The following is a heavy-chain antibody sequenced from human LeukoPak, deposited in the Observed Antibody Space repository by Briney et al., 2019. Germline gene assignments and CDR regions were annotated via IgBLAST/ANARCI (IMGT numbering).Heavy chain of an antibody. J-gene: IGHJ4*02. CDR3: ARENGYKVFDY. Sequence: GGSLRLSCAASGFTFDDYGMSWVRQAPGKWLEWVSVIYSGGYTYYADSVKGRFTISRDHSKNTLYLQMDSLRAEDTAVYYCARENGYKVFDYWGQGTLVTVSS. CDR1: GFTFDDYG. V-gene: IGHV3-53*01. CDR2: IYSGGYT. D-gene: IGHD5-24*01.